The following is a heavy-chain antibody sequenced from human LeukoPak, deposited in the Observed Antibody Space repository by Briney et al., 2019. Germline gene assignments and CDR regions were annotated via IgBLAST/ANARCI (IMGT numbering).Heavy chain of an antibody. CDR2: ISYDGSNK. Sequence: GRSLRLSCAASGFTFSSYAMHWVRQAPGKGLEWVAVISYDGSNKYYADSVKGRFTISRDNSKNTLYLQMNSLRAEDTAVYYCARSSMIVVVITPNYYLDYWGQGTLVTVSS. V-gene: IGHV3-30-3*01. D-gene: IGHD3-22*01. J-gene: IGHJ4*02. CDR1: GFTFSSYA. CDR3: ARSSMIVVVITPNYYLDY.